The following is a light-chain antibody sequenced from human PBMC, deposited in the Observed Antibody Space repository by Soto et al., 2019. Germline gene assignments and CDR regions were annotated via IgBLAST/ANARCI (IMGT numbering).Light chain of an antibody. Sequence: DIVMTQSPAPVSVSPGERVTLSCMASQSVSSSLAWYQQKPGQAPRLLIYGASTRATDMPGRFSGRGSGTEFTLTITRLEPEDFAVYFCQQYGSSPRTLGQGTRLEIK. CDR3: QQYGSSPRT. CDR2: GAS. J-gene: IGKJ5*01. CDR1: QSVSSS. V-gene: IGKV3-15*01.